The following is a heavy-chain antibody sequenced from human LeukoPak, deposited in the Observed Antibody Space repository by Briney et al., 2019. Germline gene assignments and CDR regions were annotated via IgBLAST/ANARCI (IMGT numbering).Heavy chain of an antibody. D-gene: IGHD4-23*01. V-gene: IGHV4-4*09. Sequence: SETLSLTCAVSGDSISSYYWSWIRQPPGKGLEWLAYIYASGSTDYNPSLKSRVTISVDTSKNQISLKLSSVTAADTAVYYCARGGTALFDSWGQGTLVTVSS. CDR3: ARGGTALFDS. CDR2: IYASGST. CDR1: GDSISSYY. J-gene: IGHJ4*02.